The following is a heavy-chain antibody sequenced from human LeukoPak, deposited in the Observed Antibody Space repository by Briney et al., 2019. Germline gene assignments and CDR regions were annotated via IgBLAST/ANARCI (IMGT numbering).Heavy chain of an antibody. CDR3: AGDGRVYGSGSLGDY. V-gene: IGHV1-2*02. Sequence: ASVKVSCKASGYTFTGYYMHWVRQAPGQGLEWMGWINPNSGGTNYAQKFQGRVTMTRDTSISTAYMELSRLRSDDTAVYYCAGDGRVYGSGSLGDYWGQGTLVTVSS. D-gene: IGHD3-10*01. CDR2: INPNSGGT. J-gene: IGHJ4*02. CDR1: GYTFTGYY.